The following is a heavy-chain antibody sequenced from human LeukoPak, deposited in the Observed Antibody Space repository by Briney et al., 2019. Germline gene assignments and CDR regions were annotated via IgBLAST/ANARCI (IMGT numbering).Heavy chain of an antibody. D-gene: IGHD6-6*01. CDR2: ISGSGGST. CDR3: AKGGAGSSFPPGDFDY. J-gene: IGHJ4*02. Sequence: GGSLRLSCAASGFTFSSYAMSWVRQAPGKGLEWVSAISGSGGSTYYADSVKGRFTISRDNSKNTLYLQMNSLRAEDTAVYYCAKGGAGSSFPPGDFDYWGQGTLVTVSS. V-gene: IGHV3-23*01. CDR1: GFTFSSYA.